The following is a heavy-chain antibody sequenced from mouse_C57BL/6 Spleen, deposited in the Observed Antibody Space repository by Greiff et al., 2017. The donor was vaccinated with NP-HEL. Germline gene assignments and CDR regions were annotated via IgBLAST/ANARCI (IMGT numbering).Heavy chain of an antibody. CDR3: ARSVLRLWYFDV. CDR2: IDPSDSYT. V-gene: IGHV1-50*01. D-gene: IGHD1-2*01. Sequence: VQLQQPGAELVKPGASVKLSCKASGYTFTSYWMQWVKQRPGQGLEWIGEIDPSDSYTNYNQKFKGKATLTVDTSSSTAYMQLSSLTSEDSAVYYCARSVLRLWYFDVWGTGTTVTVSS. CDR1: GYTFTSYW. J-gene: IGHJ1*03.